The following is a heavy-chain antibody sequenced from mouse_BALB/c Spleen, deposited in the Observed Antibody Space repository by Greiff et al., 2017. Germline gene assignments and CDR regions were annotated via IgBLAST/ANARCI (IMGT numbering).Heavy chain of an antibody. CDR2: IDPANGNT. V-gene: IGHV14-3*02. CDR1: GFNIKDTY. J-gene: IGHJ2*01. CDR3: AFDGYYEDYFDY. D-gene: IGHD2-3*01. Sequence: DVQLQESGAELVKPGASVKLSCTASGFNIKDTYMHWVKQRPEQGLEWIGRIDPANGNTKYDPKFQGKATITADTSSNTAYLQLSSLTSEDTAVYYCAFDGYYEDYFDYWGQGTTLTVSS.